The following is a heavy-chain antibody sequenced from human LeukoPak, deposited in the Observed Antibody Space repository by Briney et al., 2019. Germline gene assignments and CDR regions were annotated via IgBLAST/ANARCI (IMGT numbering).Heavy chain of an antibody. CDR2: INPSGGST. V-gene: IGHV1-46*01. Sequence: MGIINPSGGSTSYAQKFQGRVTMTRDTSTSTVYMELSSLRSEDTAVYYCARGEAYGDPLDCWGQGTLVTVSS. D-gene: IGHD4-17*01. J-gene: IGHJ4*02. CDR3: ARGEAYGDPLDC.